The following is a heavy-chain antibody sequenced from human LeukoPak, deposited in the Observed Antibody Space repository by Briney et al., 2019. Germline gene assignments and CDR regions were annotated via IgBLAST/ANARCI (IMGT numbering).Heavy chain of an antibody. J-gene: IGHJ4*02. CDR2: ISSSSSYI. CDR3: ASLSWHRRYFDY. Sequence: GGSLRLSCAASGFTVSSNYMSWVRQAPGKGLEWVSSISSSSSYIYYADSVKGRFTISRDNAKNSLYLQMNSLRAEDTAVYYCASLSWHRRYFDYWGQGTLVTVSS. CDR1: GFTVSSNY. V-gene: IGHV3-21*01. D-gene: IGHD1-14*01.